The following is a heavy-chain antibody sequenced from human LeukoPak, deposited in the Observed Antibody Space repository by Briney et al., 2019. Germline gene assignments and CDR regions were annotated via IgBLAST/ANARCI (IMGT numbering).Heavy chain of an antibody. V-gene: IGHV3-23*01. CDR3: AKSPTVDAAFDI. Sequence: GGSLRLSCAASGFTFSSYAMNWVRQAPGKGLEWVSGIGYTGDSTFYADSVKGRFTVSRDSSKNTLFLHMNSLRADDTALYYCAKSPTVDAAFDIWGQGTMVTVSS. D-gene: IGHD4-23*01. CDR2: IGYTGDST. J-gene: IGHJ3*02. CDR1: GFTFSSYA.